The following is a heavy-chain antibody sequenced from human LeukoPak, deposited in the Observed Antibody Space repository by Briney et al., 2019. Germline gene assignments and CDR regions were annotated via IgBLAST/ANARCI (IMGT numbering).Heavy chain of an antibody. CDR2: LSWNSGSI. Sequence: PGGSLRLSCAASGFTFDDYAMHWVRQAPGKGLEWVSGLSWNSGSIGYADSVKGRFTISRDNAKNSLDLQMNSLGPEDMALYYCAKGSDYDFWSGFDYWGQGILVTVSS. D-gene: IGHD3-3*01. CDR3: AKGSDYDFWSGFDY. CDR1: GFTFDDYA. J-gene: IGHJ4*02. V-gene: IGHV3-9*03.